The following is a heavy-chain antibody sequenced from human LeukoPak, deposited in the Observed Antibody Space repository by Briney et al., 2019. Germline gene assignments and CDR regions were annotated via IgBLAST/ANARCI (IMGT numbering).Heavy chain of an antibody. J-gene: IGHJ4*02. D-gene: IGHD6-19*01. V-gene: IGHV4-31*03. CDR2: TYDRGST. Sequence: SETLSLTCSVSGGSISSGGYYWSWIRQHPGEGLEWIGHTYDRGSTYYNPSFKSRVTISVDTSKNQFSLKLSSVAAADTAVYYCARDGGGWHYFEYWGQGTRVTVSS. CDR3: ARDGGGWHYFEY. CDR1: GGSISSGGYY.